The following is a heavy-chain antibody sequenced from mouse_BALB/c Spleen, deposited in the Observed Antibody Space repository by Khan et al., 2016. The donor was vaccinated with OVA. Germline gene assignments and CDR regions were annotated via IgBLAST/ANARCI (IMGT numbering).Heavy chain of an antibody. CDR1: GDSITSGY. Sequence: EVQLVESGPSLVKPSQTLSLTCSVTGDSITSGYWSWIRKFPGNKLEYMGYMIYTGYTDYNPSLKSRIALTRHPSKNQYYLQLNSVTTEDTATYYWARSTYRYAFAYWGQGTLVTSSA. CDR2: MIYTGYT. V-gene: IGHV3-8*02. CDR3: ARSTYRYAFAY. J-gene: IGHJ3*01. D-gene: IGHD2-14*01.